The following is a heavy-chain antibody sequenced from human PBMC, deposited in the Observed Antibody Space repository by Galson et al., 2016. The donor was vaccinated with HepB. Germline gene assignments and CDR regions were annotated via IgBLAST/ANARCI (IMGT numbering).Heavy chain of an antibody. V-gene: IGHV6-1*01. Sequence: CAISGDSVSSDNVAWDWIRQSPSRGLEWLGRTYYRSKWYNDYGVSVKGRITINPDTTKNQVSLHLNSVTPEDTAVYYCARGWAGSGWSVWGKGTTVTVSS. D-gene: IGHD6-19*01. CDR3: ARGWAGSGWSV. J-gene: IGHJ6*04. CDR1: GDSVSSDNVA. CDR2: TYYRSKWYN.